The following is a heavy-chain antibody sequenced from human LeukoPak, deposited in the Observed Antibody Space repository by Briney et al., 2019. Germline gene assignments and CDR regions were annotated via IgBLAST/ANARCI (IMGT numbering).Heavy chain of an antibody. V-gene: IGHV3-48*01. CDR3: ARVRSYGMDV. Sequence: GGPLRLSCAASGFTFSSYNMNWVRQAPGKGLEWVSYISTSSNTIYYADSVKGRFTISRDNAKNSLYLQMNDLRAEDTAVYYCARVRSYGMDVWGQGTTVTVSS. CDR2: ISTSSNTI. D-gene: IGHD3-10*01. CDR1: GFTFSSYN. J-gene: IGHJ6*02.